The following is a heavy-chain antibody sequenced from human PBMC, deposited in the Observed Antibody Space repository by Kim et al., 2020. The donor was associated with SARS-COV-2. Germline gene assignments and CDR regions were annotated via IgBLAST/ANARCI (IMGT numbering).Heavy chain of an antibody. D-gene: IGHD2-2*01. Sequence: SETLSLTCTVSGRSINNYNYFWGWIRQAPGKGLEWIGSIYKSGGTYYNPSLKSRLTISMDMSKNQFSLKLSSVTAADTAIYYCGTINRDQADDFDYGGQ. CDR2: IYKSGGT. V-gene: IGHV4-39*01. CDR3: GTINRDQADDFDY. CDR1: GRSINNYNYF. J-gene: IGHJ4*02.